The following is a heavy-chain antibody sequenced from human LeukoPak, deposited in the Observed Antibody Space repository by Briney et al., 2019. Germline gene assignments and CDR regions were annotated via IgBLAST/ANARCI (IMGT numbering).Heavy chain of an antibody. Sequence: GGSLRLSCAASGFTFSIYGMHWVRQAPGKGLEWVAAISSDGNGIFYADSIRGRFTISRDNSRNTVSMQMNSLRAVDTATYYCAKRGHFSSSWYHYFDYWGQGTLVTVSS. CDR1: GFTFSIYG. V-gene: IGHV3-30*18. D-gene: IGHD6-13*01. CDR2: ISSDGNGI. J-gene: IGHJ4*02. CDR3: AKRGHFSSSWYHYFDY.